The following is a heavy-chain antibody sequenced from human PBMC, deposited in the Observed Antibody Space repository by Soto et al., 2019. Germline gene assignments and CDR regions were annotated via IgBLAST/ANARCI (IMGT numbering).Heavy chain of an antibody. V-gene: IGHV3-23*01. CDR2: ISGSGGST. CDR1: GFTFSSYA. Sequence: GGSLRLSCAASGFTFSSYAMSWVRQAPGKGLEWVSAISGSGGSTYYADSVKGRFTISRDNSKNTLYLQMNSLRAEDTAVYYCAKDVLGQKTYYYFDYWGQGTLVTVSS. J-gene: IGHJ4*02. CDR3: AKDVLGQKTYYYFDY.